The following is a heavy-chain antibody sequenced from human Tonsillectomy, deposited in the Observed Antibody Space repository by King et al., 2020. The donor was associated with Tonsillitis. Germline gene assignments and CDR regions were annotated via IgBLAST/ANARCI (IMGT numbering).Heavy chain of an antibody. CDR1: GYSISSGYY. D-gene: IGHD2-2*02. CDR2: IYHSGST. V-gene: IGHV4-38-2*01. Sequence: QLQESGPGLVKPSETLSLTCAVSGYSISSGYYWGWIRQPPGRGLEWIGSIYHSGSTYYNPSLKSRVTISVDTSKNQFSLKLSSVTAADTAVYYCARGPAAIGYYYYYGMDVWGQGTTVTVSS. J-gene: IGHJ6*02. CDR3: ARGPAAIGYYYYYGMDV.